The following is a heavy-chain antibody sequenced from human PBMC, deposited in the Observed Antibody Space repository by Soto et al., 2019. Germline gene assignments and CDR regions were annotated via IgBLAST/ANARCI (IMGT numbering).Heavy chain of an antibody. J-gene: IGHJ5*02. CDR3: ARHRTYSSSWYGRFDP. CDR1: GGSIGGYD. V-gene: IGHV4-59*08. Sequence: PLETLCLTCSVSGGSIGGYDGSWIRQPPGKGLEWIGYIYYSGSTNYNPSLKSRVTISVDTSKNQFSLKLSSVTAADTAVYYCARHRTYSSSWYGRFDPWGQGTLVTVSS. D-gene: IGHD6-13*01. CDR2: IYYSGST.